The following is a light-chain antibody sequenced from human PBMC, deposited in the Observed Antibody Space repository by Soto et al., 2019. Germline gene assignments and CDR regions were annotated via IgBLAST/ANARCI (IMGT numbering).Light chain of an antibody. CDR2: WAS. J-gene: IGKJ4*01. CDR3: QQYYSTPLD. CDR1: QSFLYSSNNKNY. Sequence: DIVMTQSPDSLAVSLGERATINCKSSQSFLYSSNNKNYLAWYQQKPGQPPKLLIYWASTRESGVPDRFSGSGSGTDFTLTISSLQAEDVAVYYCQQYYSTPLDFGGGTKVDIK. V-gene: IGKV4-1*01.